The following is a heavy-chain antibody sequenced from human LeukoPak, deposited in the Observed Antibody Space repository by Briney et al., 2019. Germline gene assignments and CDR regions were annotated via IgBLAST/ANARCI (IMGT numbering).Heavy chain of an antibody. Sequence: EASVTVPCKASGYTFTSNYIHWVRQAPGQGLEWMGMIYPRDGSTSYAQKFQGRVTVTRDTSTSTVHMELSGLRSEDTAVYYCARDQEGFDYWGQGTLVTVSS. CDR1: GYTFTSNY. J-gene: IGHJ4*02. V-gene: IGHV1-46*01. CDR2: IYPRDGST. CDR3: ARDQEGFDY.